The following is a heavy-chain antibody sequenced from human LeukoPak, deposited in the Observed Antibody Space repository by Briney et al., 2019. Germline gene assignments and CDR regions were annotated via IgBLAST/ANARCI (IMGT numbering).Heavy chain of an antibody. CDR1: GYTFTDYY. V-gene: IGHV1-2*02. CDR2: INPNSGGT. J-gene: IGHJ2*01. CDR3: ARNDYSNYVGYWYLDL. Sequence: AWVTVSCKASGYTFTDYYMHWIRQAPGQGLEWMGWINPNSGGTNYAQKFQGRVTMTRDTSISTAYMELSRLRSDDTAVYYCARNDYSNYVGYWYLDLWGRGTLVTVSS. D-gene: IGHD4-11*01.